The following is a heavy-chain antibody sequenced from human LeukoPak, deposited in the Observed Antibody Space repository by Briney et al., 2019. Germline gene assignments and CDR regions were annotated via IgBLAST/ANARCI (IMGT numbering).Heavy chain of an antibody. J-gene: IGHJ4*02. CDR2: INTNTGNP. CDR3: VREIKNYYDSSGYCDY. D-gene: IGHD3-22*01. CDR1: GYTFTSYA. V-gene: IGHV7-4-1*02. Sequence: EASVKVSCKASGYTFTSYAMNWVRQAPGQGLEWMGWINTNTGNPTYAQGFTGRFVFSLDTSVSTAYLQISSLKAEDTAVYYCVREIKNYYDSSGYCDYWGQGTLVTVSS.